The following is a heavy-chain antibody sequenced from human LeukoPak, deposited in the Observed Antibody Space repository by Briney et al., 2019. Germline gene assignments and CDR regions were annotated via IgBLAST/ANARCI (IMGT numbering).Heavy chain of an antibody. CDR3: ARDRLPGY. CDR1: GGSFSGYY. Sequence: SEILSLTCAVYGGSFSGYYWSWIRQPPGKGLEWIGEINHSGSTNYNPSLKSRVTISVDTSKTQFSLRLSSVTAADSAVYYCARDRLPGYWGQGTLVTVSS. CDR2: INHSGST. J-gene: IGHJ4*02. D-gene: IGHD2-15*01. V-gene: IGHV4-34*01.